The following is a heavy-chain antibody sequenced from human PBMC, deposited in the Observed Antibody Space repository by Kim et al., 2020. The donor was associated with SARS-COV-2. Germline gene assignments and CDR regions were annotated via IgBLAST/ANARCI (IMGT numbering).Heavy chain of an antibody. CDR2: ISGSGGST. V-gene: IGHV3-23*01. CDR1: GFTFSSYA. D-gene: IGHD2-15*01. J-gene: IGHJ6*02. CDR3: AKDTGYCSGGSCYFPLYGMDV. Sequence: GGSLRLSCAASGFTFSSYAMSWVRQAPGKGLEWVSAISGSGGSTYYADSVKGRFTISRDNSKNTLYLQMNSLRVEDTAVYYCAKDTGYCSGGSCYFPLYGMDVWGQGTTVTVSS.